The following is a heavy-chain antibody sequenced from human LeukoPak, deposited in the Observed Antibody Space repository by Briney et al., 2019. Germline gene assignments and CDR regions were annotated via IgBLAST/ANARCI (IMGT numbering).Heavy chain of an antibody. CDR1: GGPISTHY. J-gene: IGHJ6*03. Sequence: SETLSLTCIVSGGPISTHYWSWSRQPPGRGLEWIGYNDYSESTNYNPPLKSRVTISVDTSKNQFSLKLNSVTAADTAVYYCARGATFRGTYYMDVWGKGTTVTVSS. D-gene: IGHD3-10*01. V-gene: IGHV4-59*11. CDR2: NDYSEST. CDR3: ARGATFRGTYYMDV.